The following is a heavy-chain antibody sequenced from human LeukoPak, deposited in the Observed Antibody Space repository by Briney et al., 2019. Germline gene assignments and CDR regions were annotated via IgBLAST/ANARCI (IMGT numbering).Heavy chain of an antibody. V-gene: IGHV4-34*01. CDR1: GGSFSGYY. CDR2: IDHSGST. Sequence: SETLSLTCAVYGGSFSGYYWSWIRQPPGKGLEWIGEIDHSGSTNYNPSLKSRVTISVDTSKNQFSLKLSSVTAADTAVYYCARGKRTGYYDSSGSYSFWGQGTLVTVSS. D-gene: IGHD3-22*01. CDR3: ARGKRTGYYDSSGSYSF. J-gene: IGHJ4*02.